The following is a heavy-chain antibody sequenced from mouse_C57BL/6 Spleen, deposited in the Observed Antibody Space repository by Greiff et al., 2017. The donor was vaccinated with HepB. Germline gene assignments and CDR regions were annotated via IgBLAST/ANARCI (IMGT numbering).Heavy chain of an antibody. CDR1: GYTFTSYG. J-gene: IGHJ1*03. V-gene: IGHV1-81*01. Sequence: VKLMESGAELARPGASVKLSCKASGYTFTSYGISWVKQRTGQGLEWIGEIYPRSGNTYYNEKFKGKATLTADKSSITSYMELRSLTSEDSAVYFCARGEELTGTYSGPNLYFDVWGTGTTVTVSS. D-gene: IGHD4-1*01. CDR3: ARGEELTGTYSGPNLYFDV. CDR2: IYPRSGNT.